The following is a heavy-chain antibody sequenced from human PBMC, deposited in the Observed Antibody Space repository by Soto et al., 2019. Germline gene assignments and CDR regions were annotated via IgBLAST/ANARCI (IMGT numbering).Heavy chain of an antibody. CDR2: ISYDGSNK. D-gene: IGHD5-12*01. CDR3: AKELLRGYDLRDGMDV. CDR1: GFTCSSYG. Sequence: QVQLVESGGGVIQPGRSLRLSCAASGFTCSSYGMHWVRQAPGKGLEWVAVISYDGSNKYYADSVKGRFTISRDNSKNTLYLHMNSLRAEDTAVYYCAKELLRGYDLRDGMDVWGQGTTVPVSS. V-gene: IGHV3-30*18. J-gene: IGHJ6*02.